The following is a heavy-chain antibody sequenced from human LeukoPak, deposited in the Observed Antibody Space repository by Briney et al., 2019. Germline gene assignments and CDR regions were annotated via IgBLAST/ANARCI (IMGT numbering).Heavy chain of an antibody. CDR1: GFTFSSYS. CDR3: ARDDWAAAGDAFDI. CDR2: ISSSSSTI. D-gene: IGHD6-13*01. V-gene: IGHV3-48*02. J-gene: IGHJ3*02. Sequence: PGGSLRLSCAASGFTFSSYSVNWVRQAPGKGLEWVSYISSSSSTIYYADSVKGRFTISRDNAKNSLYLQMNSLRDEDTAVYYCARDDWAAAGDAFDIWGQGTMVTVSS.